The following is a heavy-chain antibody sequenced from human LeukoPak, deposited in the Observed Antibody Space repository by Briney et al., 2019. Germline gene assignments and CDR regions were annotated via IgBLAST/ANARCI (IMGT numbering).Heavy chain of an antibody. V-gene: IGHV1-46*01. CDR3: ARTYYYDSSGYPFDY. D-gene: IGHD3-22*01. CDR2: INPSGGST. CDR1: GYTFTSYY. Sequence: GASVKVSCKASGYTFTSYYMHWVRQAPRQGLEWMGIINPSGGSTSYAQKFQGRVTMTRDTSTSTVYMELSSLRSEDTAVYYCARTYYYDSSGYPFDYWGQGTLVTVSS. J-gene: IGHJ4*02.